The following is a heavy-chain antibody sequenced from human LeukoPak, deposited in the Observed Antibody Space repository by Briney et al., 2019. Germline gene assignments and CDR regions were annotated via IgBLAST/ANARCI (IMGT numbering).Heavy chain of an antibody. Sequence: PGGSLRLSCAASGFTFSSYGMNWVRQAPGKGLEWVSSISSSSAYIYYADSMKGRFTISRDNAKNSLFLQMNSLRAEDTAVYYCARLPGLGLGGGYYFDSWGQGTLVTVSS. D-gene: IGHD6-25*01. V-gene: IGHV3-21*01. CDR2: ISSSSAYI. CDR3: ARLPGLGLGGGYYFDS. J-gene: IGHJ4*02. CDR1: GFTFSSYG.